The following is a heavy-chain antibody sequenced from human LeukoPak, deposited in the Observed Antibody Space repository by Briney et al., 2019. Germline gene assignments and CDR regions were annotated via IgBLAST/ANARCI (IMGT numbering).Heavy chain of an antibody. V-gene: IGHV3-30*18. CDR1: GFTFSSYG. J-gene: IGHJ6*03. CDR2: ISYDGSNK. CDR3: AKVGGGYDYNYYYYMDV. D-gene: IGHD6-25*01. Sequence: GGSLRLSCAASGFTFSSYGMLWVRQAPGKGREWVAVISYDGSNKYYADSVKGRFTISRDNSKNTLYLQMNSLRAEDTAVYYCAKVGGGYDYNYYYYMDVWGKGTPVTVSS.